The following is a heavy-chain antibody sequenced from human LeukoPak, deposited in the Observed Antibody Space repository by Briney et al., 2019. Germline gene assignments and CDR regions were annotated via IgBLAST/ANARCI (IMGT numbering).Heavy chain of an antibody. V-gene: IGHV3-73*01. J-gene: IGHJ6*02. CDR1: GFTLSGSA. Sequence: GESLKISCAASGFTLSGSAMHWVRQASGKGLEWVGRIRSKANSYATAYAASVKGRFTIYRDDSKNTAYLQMNSLKTEDTAVYYCTRHVLGIAVAADYYYGMDVWGQGTTVTVSS. CDR2: IRSKANSYAT. D-gene: IGHD6-19*01. CDR3: TRHVLGIAVAADYYYGMDV.